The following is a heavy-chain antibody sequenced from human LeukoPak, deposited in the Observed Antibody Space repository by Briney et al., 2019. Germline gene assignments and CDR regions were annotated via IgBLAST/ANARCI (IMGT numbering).Heavy chain of an antibody. CDR1: GYSFTSYW. D-gene: IGHD6-13*01. CDR3: ARRSSSSWYYGDV. CDR2: IYPGDSDT. V-gene: IGHV5-51*01. J-gene: IGHJ6*04. Sequence: GESLRIPCKGSGYSFTSYWIGWVRQMPGKGLGWMGIIYPGDSDTRYSPSFQGQVTISADKSISTAYLQWSSLKASDTAMYYCARRSSSSWYYGDVWGKGTTVTVSS.